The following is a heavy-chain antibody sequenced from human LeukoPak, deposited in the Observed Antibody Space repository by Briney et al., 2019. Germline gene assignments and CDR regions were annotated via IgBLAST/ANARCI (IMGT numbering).Heavy chain of an antibody. V-gene: IGHV3-21*01. CDR2: ISSTSIYI. CDR3: ARDPTTYGSGSYYYYFDY. D-gene: IGHD3-10*01. Sequence: GGSLRLSCADSGFTFSSYSMNWVRQAPGKGLEWVSSISSTSIYIYYADSVKGRFTISRDNAKNSLYLQMNSLRAEDTAVYYCARDPTTYGSGSYYYYFDYWGQGTLVAVSS. J-gene: IGHJ4*02. CDR1: GFTFSSYS.